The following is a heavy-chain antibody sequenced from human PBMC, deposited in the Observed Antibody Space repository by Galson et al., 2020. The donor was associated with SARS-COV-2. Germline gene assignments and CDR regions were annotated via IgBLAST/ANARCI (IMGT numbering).Heavy chain of an antibody. Sequence: SQASETLSLTCAVYGGSFSGYYWSWIRQPPGKGLEWIGEINHSGSTNYNPSLKSRVTISVDTSKNQFSLKLSSVTAADTAVYYCARFGVAAAGFDYWGQGTLVTVSS. D-gene: IGHD6-13*01. CDR1: GGSFSGYY. J-gene: IGHJ4*02. CDR2: INHSGST. CDR3: ARFGVAAAGFDY. V-gene: IGHV4-34*01.